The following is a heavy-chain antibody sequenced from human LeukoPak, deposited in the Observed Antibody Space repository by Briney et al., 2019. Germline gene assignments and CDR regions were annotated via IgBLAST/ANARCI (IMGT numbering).Heavy chain of an antibody. D-gene: IGHD3-22*01. V-gene: IGHV3-23*01. CDR1: GFTFNYAW. CDR2: ISGSGGST. J-gene: IGHJ4*02. CDR3: AKEDYYDSRNDY. Sequence: GGSLRLSCAASGFTFNYAWMSWVRQAPGKGLEWVSGISGSGGSTNYADSVKGRFTISRDNSKNTLYLQMNSLRAEDTALYYCAKEDYYDSRNDYWGQGTLVTVSS.